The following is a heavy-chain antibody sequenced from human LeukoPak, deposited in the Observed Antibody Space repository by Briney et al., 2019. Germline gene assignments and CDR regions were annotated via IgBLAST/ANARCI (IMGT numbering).Heavy chain of an antibody. CDR1: GFTFSRYG. CDR2: IRDDGSTR. D-gene: IGHD1-26*01. J-gene: IGHJ6*02. V-gene: IGHV3-30*02. CDR3: ARDKGEFRDIVGARPFYYYYGMDV. Sequence: GGSLRLSCAASGFTFSRYGLHWVRQAPGKGLEWMAFIRDDGSTRYYADSVKGRFTISRDNAKNSLYLQMNSLRAEDTAVYYCARDKGEFRDIVGARPFYYYYGMDVWGQGTTVTVSS.